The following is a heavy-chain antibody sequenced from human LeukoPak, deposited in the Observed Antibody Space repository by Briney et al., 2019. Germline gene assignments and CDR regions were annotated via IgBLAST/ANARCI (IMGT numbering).Heavy chain of an antibody. CDR3: ARHVVPAAALYY. J-gene: IGHJ4*02. CDR2: IIPIFGTA. D-gene: IGHD2-2*01. CDR1: GGTFSSYA. V-gene: IGHV1-69*01. Sequence: SVKVSCKASGGTFSSYAISWVRQAPGQGLEWMGGIIPIFGTANYAQKFQGRVTITADESTSTAYMELSSLRSEDAAVYYCARHVVPAAALYYWGQGTLVTVSS.